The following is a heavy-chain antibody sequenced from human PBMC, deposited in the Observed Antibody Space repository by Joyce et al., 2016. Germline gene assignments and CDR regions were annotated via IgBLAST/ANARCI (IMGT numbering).Heavy chain of an antibody. V-gene: IGHV2-70*01. Sequence: QVTLRESGPALVKPTQTLTLTCIFSGFSLTSSRMCVSWIRQPPGKALEWLAFIDGDGGEFYRTSLKSRLTISKDTSKNQVVLKMTNIEPVDTATYYCARTSSSGWFEDWGQGTLVTVSA. J-gene: IGHJ4*02. CDR2: IDGDGGE. CDR1: GFSLTSSRMC. D-gene: IGHD6-19*01. CDR3: ARTSSSGWFED.